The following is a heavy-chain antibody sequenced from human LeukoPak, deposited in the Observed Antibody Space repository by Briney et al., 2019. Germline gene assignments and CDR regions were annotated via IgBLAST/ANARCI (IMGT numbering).Heavy chain of an antibody. D-gene: IGHD3-10*01. CDR1: GFTFTTYA. CDR3: ARLWGDVTIFDL. J-gene: IGHJ4*02. V-gene: IGHV3-21*01. Sequence: GGSLRLSCAASGFTFTTYAVSWVRQAPGKGLEWVSSISSGSGHIYYADSVKGRFTISRDNGKNSLYLQMNSLRVEDTAVYYCARLWGDVTIFDLWGQGTLVTVSS. CDR2: ISSGSGHI.